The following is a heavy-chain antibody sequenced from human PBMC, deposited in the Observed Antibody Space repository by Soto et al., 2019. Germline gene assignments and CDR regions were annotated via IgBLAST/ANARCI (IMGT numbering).Heavy chain of an antibody. CDR2: ISHPGST. Sequence: QLQLQESGSGLVKPSQTLSLTCAVSGGSISSGNSSSWSWIRQPPGKGLEWIGSISHPGSTSYNPSHMSRLTMSVDKSKNKFSLRLSSVTAADMAVYYCASAVDPYVGNLFEPLGQGILVTVSS. CDR1: GGSISSGNSSS. J-gene: IGHJ5*02. D-gene: IGHD3-16*01. CDR3: ASAVDPYVGNLFEP. V-gene: IGHV4-30-2*01.